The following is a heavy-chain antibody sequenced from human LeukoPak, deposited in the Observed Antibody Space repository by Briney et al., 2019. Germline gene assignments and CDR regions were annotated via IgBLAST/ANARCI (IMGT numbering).Heavy chain of an antibody. J-gene: IGHJ4*02. V-gene: IGHV3-7*01. Sequence: GGSLRLSCAVSGFTFSTYWINWFHQTPGKGLEWVAKIKADGGEKDHVASVKGRFTISRDNAKNSLYLQMNSLRVEDTAVYYCARGGAARPDFWGQGTLVTVSS. CDR1: GFTFSTYW. CDR2: IKADGGEK. D-gene: IGHD6-6*01. CDR3: ARGGAARPDF.